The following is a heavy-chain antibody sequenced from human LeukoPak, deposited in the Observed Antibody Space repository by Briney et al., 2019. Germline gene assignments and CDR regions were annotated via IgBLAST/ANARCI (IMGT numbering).Heavy chain of an antibody. CDR1: GFSFNRYS. CDR3: ARDSSEAARPDYFDY. D-gene: IGHD6-6*01. CDR2: ISSSSTI. J-gene: IGHJ4*02. V-gene: IGHV3-48*01. Sequence: PGGCLRLSCVASGFSFNRYSINWVRQAPGKGLEWLAYISSSSTIYYADSVQGRFTISRDDAKNSVSLQMNSLRAEDTAVYFCARDSSEAARPDYFDYWGQGTLVTVSS.